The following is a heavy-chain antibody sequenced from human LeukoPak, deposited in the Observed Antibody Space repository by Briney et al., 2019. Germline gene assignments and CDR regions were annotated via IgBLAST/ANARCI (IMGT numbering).Heavy chain of an antibody. CDR1: GYTFTGYY. CDR3: ARDRATYIAAAGTIWFDP. J-gene: IGHJ5*02. Sequence: GASVKVSCKASGYTFTGYYMHWVRQAPGQGLEWMGWINPNSGGTNYAQTFQGRVTMTRDTSISTAYMELSRLRSDDTAVYYCARDRATYIAAAGTIWFDPWGQGTLVTVSS. V-gene: IGHV1-2*02. CDR2: INPNSGGT. D-gene: IGHD6-13*01.